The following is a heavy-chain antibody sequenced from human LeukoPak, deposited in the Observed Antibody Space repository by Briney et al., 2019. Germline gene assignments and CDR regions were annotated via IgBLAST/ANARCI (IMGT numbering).Heavy chain of an antibody. V-gene: IGHV4-39*07. CDR3: ARDRLRYSGSYHDAFDI. J-gene: IGHJ3*02. Sequence: SETLSLTCTVSGGSISSSSYYWGWIRQPPGKGLEWIGSMSYSGSTHYNPSLKSRVTIPVDTSKNQFSLKVSSVTAADTAVYYCARDRLRYSGSYHDAFDIWGQGTMVTVSS. CDR1: GGSISSSSYY. CDR2: MSYSGST. D-gene: IGHD1-26*01.